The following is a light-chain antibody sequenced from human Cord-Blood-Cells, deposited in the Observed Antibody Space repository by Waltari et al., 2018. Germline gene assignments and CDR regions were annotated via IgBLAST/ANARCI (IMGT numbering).Light chain of an antibody. J-gene: IGKJ1*01. CDR2: DAS. Sequence: DIQMTQSPSTLSASVGDRVNITCRASQSISSWLAWYQQKPGKAPKLLIYDASSLESVVPSRFSDSVSGTEFTLTISSLQPDDFATYYCQQYNSYSPTFGQGTKVEIK. CDR3: QQYNSYSPT. V-gene: IGKV1-5*01. CDR1: QSISSW.